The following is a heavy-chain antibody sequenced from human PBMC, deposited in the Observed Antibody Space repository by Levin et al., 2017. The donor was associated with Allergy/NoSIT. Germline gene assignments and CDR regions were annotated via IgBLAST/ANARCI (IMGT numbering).Heavy chain of an antibody. Sequence: SETLSLTCTVSGGSVTSASDYWSWIRQPPGKGLEWIGVMYNSGCTNYNLSLMSRLTIYVATTDNHFSLKLISVTAADTAVYYCASTSSWHFDLWGRGPRVTVSS. CDR3: ASTSSWHFDL. J-gene: IGHJ2*01. CDR2: MYNSGCT. CDR1: GGSVTSASDY. V-gene: IGHV4-61*01.